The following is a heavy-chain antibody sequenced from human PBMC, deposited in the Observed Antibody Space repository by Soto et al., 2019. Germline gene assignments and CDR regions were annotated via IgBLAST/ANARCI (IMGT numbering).Heavy chain of an antibody. CDR3: ARSPRSSPYFDY. J-gene: IGHJ4*02. V-gene: IGHV5-51*01. Sequence: GESLQISCQSSGYTFSNFLIGWVRQLPGKGLEWMGIIYPGDHETRYSPSFHGKVTISADRSINTAYLQSNSLEASDTAFYFCARSPRSSPYFDYWGQGALVTVSS. CDR1: GYTFSNFL. D-gene: IGHD6-13*01. CDR2: IYPGDHET.